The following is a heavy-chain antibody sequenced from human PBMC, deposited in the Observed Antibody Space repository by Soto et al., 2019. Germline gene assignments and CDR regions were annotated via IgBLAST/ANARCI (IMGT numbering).Heavy chain of an antibody. V-gene: IGHV4-31*03. D-gene: IGHD3-22*01. CDR3: AREDRDYYDSSGTRFFDY. CDR2: IYYSGST. J-gene: IGHJ4*02. Sequence: QVQLQESGPGLVKPSQTLSLTCTVSGGSISSGGYYWSWIRQHPGKGREWIGYIYYSGSTYYNPFLKSRVTISVDTSKNQFSLKLSSVSAADTAVYYCAREDRDYYDSSGTRFFDYWGQGTLVTVSS. CDR1: GGSISSGGYY.